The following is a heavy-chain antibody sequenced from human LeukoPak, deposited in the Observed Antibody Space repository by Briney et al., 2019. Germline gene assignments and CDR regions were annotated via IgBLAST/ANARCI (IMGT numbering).Heavy chain of an antibody. D-gene: IGHD1-1*01. CDR3: AKGAYMDY. Sequence: GGSLRLSCAASGFTFSSYGMHWVRQAPGKGLEWVAVISYDGSNKYYADSVKGRFTISRDNSKNTLYLQMNSLRAEDTAAYYCAKGAYMDYWGQGTLVTVSS. CDR2: ISYDGSNK. V-gene: IGHV3-30*18. CDR1: GFTFSSYG. J-gene: IGHJ4*02.